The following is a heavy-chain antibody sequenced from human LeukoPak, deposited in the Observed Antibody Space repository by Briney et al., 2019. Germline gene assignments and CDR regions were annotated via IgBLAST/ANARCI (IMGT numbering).Heavy chain of an antibody. Sequence: ASVKVSCKTSGYTFTGYYIHWVRQGPGQGLEWMGWINPNSGGTNYAQKLQGRVTMTTDTSTSTAYMELRSLRSDDTAVYYCARDTGATPAYYYYYMDVWGKGTTVTVSS. CDR2: INPNSGGT. J-gene: IGHJ6*03. D-gene: IGHD1-26*01. V-gene: IGHV1-2*02. CDR1: GYTFTGYY. CDR3: ARDTGATPAYYYYYMDV.